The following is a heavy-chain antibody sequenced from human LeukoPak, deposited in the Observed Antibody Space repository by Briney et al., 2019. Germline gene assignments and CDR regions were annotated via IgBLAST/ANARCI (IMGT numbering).Heavy chain of an antibody. J-gene: IGHJ4*02. V-gene: IGHV3-53*01. CDR1: GFNLTNYA. D-gene: IGHD3-3*01. CDR3: ARLREIPVFGVVTKSTSYFDY. CDR2: IYSGGST. Sequence: GGSLRLSCAASGFNLTNYAMHWVRQAPGKGLEWVSVIYSGGSTYYEDSVKGRFTISSGNSKNTLYLQMNSLRAEDTAVYYCARLREIPVFGVVTKSTSYFDYWGQGTLVTVSS.